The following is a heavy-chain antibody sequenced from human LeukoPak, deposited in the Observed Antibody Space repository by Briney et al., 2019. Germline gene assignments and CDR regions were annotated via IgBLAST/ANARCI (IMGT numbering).Heavy chain of an antibody. CDR3: ARLVHCSGGSCYSAGGRDWFDP. Sequence: SETLSLTCTVSGGSISSYYWNWIRQPPGKGLEWIGYIDYSGSTNYNPSLKSRVTISVDTSKNQFSLKLSSVTAADTAAYYCARLVHCSGGSCYSAGGRDWFDPWGQGTLVTVSS. CDR2: IDYSGST. V-gene: IGHV4-59*08. J-gene: IGHJ5*02. CDR1: GGSISSYY. D-gene: IGHD2-15*01.